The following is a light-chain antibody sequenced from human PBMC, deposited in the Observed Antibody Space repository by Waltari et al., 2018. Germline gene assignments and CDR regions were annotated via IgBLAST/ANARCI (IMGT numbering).Light chain of an antibody. CDR1: QSIIKY. J-gene: IGKJ1*01. V-gene: IGKV3-20*01. Sequence: EIVLTPPPVTLSLSPGARATLSCRASQSIIKYLAWYQKKPGQAPRLLIYHTSIRAAGIPDRFSGSGSGTDFSLFISRLEPEDFAVYYCQHYVSLPATFGQGTKVEIK. CDR3: QHYVSLPAT. CDR2: HTS.